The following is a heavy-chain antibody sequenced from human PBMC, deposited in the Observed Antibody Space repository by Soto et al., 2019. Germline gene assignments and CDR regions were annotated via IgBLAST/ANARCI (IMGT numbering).Heavy chain of an antibody. CDR3: ANDRDGYNVPFDS. V-gene: IGHV3-30*18. Sequence: LRLSCAASGFTFSSHGMLWVRQAPGKGLEWVAVISYDGSNKYYADSVKGRFTISRDNSKNTLFLQMNSLRAEDTAVYFCANDRDGYNVPFDSWGQGALVTVSS. CDR2: ISYDGSNK. J-gene: IGHJ4*02. D-gene: IGHD1-1*01. CDR1: GFTFSSHG.